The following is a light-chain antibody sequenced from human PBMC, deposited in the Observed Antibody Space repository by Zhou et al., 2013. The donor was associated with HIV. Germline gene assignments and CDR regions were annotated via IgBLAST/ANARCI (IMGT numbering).Light chain of an antibody. Sequence: DIVMTQTPLSLSVTPGQPASISCKSSQSLLRSDGRTFLYWYVQKPVQPPKLLIYWASIRQSGVPDRFSGSGSGTDFTLTISSLQAEDVAVYYCQQYSSYSSYYFGLGTKRGD. CDR1: QSLLRSDGRTF. V-gene: IGKV2D-29*01. CDR3: QQYSSYSSYY. CDR2: WAS. J-gene: IGKJ2*01.